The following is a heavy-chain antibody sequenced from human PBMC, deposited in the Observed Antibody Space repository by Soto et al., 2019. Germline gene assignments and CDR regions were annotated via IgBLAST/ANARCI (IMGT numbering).Heavy chain of an antibody. D-gene: IGHD6-6*01. Sequence: QVQLVQSGAEVKKPGSSVKVSCKASGGTFSSYAISWVRQAPGQGLEWKGGIIPIFGTANYAQKFQGRVTITADESTSTAYMEVSSLRSEYTAVYYCARARLLAIEYSSSPWGNWFDPWGQGTLVTVSS. CDR3: ARARLLAIEYSSSPWGNWFDP. V-gene: IGHV1-69*01. CDR1: GGTFSSYA. CDR2: IIPIFGTA. J-gene: IGHJ5*02.